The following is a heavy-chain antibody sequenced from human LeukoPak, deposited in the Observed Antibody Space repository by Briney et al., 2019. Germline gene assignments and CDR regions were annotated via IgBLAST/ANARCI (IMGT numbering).Heavy chain of an antibody. D-gene: IGHD2-2*01. CDR3: ARDCSSTSCPFDY. CDR2: IYTSGST. J-gene: IGHJ4*02. Sequence: PSETLSLTCAVYGGSFSGYYWSWIRQPAGKGLEWIGRIYTSGSTNYNPSLKSRVTMSVDTSKNQFSLKLSSVTAADTAVYYCARDCSSTSCPFDYWGQGTLVTVSS. V-gene: IGHV4-4*07. CDR1: GGSFSGYY.